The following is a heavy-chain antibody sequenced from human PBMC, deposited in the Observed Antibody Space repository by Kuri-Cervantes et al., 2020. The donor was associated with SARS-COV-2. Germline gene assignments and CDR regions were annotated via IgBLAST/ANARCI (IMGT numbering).Heavy chain of an antibody. CDR3: ARISSGSSVGLFFYYFMDV. Sequence: GGSLRLSCEASGFTFTNNWMTWVRQVPGKGLEWVANIQQVGREKYYVDSVKGRFTISRDNAKNIVSLQMNSLTAEDTAVYYCARISSGSSVGLFFYYFMDVWGKGTTVTVSS. V-gene: IGHV3-7*01. D-gene: IGHD2-15*01. J-gene: IGHJ6*03. CDR1: GFTFTNNW. CDR2: IQQVGREK.